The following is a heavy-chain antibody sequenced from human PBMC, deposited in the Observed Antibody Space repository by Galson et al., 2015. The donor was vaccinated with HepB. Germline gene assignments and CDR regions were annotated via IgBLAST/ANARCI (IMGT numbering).Heavy chain of an antibody. J-gene: IGHJ4*02. D-gene: IGHD3-16*01. CDR1: GFIFRDYW. CDR2: INFDGTTT. CDR3: VRELAFGCGSYSH. V-gene: IGHV3-74*01. Sequence: SLRLSCVASGFIFRDYWMHWVRQAPGQGLMWVSYINFDGTTTKYADSVKGRFTTSRENAENTLYLQMNSLRAEDTGVYYCVRELAFGCGSYSHWGQGTLVTVSS.